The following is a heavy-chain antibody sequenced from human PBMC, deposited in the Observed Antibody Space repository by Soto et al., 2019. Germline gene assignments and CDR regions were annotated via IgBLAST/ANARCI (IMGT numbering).Heavy chain of an antibody. CDR3: ARAGGDQGWHSDLQTDY. Sequence: QVPLVQSGAEVKKPGASVKVSCKASGHTFTSYGISWVRPAPGQGLEWMGWISAYHGNTNYAQKLQGRVTMTTDTSTSTAYMELRSLRSDDTAVYYCARAGGDQGWHSDLQTDYWGQGTLVTVSS. D-gene: IGHD2-21*02. V-gene: IGHV1-18*01. CDR2: ISAYHGNT. J-gene: IGHJ4*02. CDR1: GHTFTSYG.